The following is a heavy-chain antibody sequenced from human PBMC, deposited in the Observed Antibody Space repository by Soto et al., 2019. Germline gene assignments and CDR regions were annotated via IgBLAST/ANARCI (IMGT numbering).Heavy chain of an antibody. J-gene: IGHJ4*02. V-gene: IGHV1-3*01. CDR2: INGGNGNT. D-gene: IGHD2-15*01. Sequence: ASVKVSFKASGYTFPSYTIHWVRQAPGQRLEWMGWINGGNGNTKYSQKFQGRVTFTRDTSASTAYMELSSLRSEDTAVYYCARAAQAFGYWGQGTLVTVSS. CDR3: ARAAQAFGY. CDR1: GYTFPSYT.